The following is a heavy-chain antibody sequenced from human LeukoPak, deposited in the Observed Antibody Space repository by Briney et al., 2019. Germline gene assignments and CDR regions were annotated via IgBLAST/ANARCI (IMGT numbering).Heavy chain of an antibody. V-gene: IGHV3-74*01. CDR2: INSDGSST. Sequence: RSGGSLRLSCAASGFTFSSYWMHWVRQAPGKGLVWVSRINSDGSSTSYADSVKGRFTISRDNAKNSLYLQMNSLRAEDTAVYYCAKQRYSYGRFDYWGQGTLVTVSS. CDR3: AKQRYSYGRFDY. D-gene: IGHD5-18*01. J-gene: IGHJ4*02. CDR1: GFTFSSYW.